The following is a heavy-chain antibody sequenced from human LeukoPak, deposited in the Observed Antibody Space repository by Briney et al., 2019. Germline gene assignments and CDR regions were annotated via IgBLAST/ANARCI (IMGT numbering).Heavy chain of an antibody. J-gene: IGHJ4*02. CDR3: ATDLGLTMIRGVIVH. CDR1: GFTFTNAW. D-gene: IGHD3-10*01. Sequence: GGSLRLSCAASGFTFTNAWMTWVRQAPGKGLEWAGRIKSKGDGETTDYAAPVKGRFIMSRDDAKATLYLQMNSLNAEDTAVYYCATDLGLTMIRGVIVHWGQGALVTVSS. CDR2: IKSKGDGETT. V-gene: IGHV3-15*01.